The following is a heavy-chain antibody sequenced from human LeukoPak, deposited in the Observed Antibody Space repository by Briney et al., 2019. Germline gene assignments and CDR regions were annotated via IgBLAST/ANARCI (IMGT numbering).Heavy chain of an antibody. CDR3: ARVAREYYYDSTGYVDY. CDR1: GFTFSSYW. V-gene: IGHV3-7*01. D-gene: IGHD3-22*01. Sequence: GSLRLSCAASGFTFSSYWMSWVRQAPGKGLEWVANIKQDGSEKYYVDSVKGRFTIPRDNAKNSLYLQMNSLRAEDTAVYYCARVAREYYYDSTGYVDYWGQGTLVTVSS. CDR2: IKQDGSEK. J-gene: IGHJ4*02.